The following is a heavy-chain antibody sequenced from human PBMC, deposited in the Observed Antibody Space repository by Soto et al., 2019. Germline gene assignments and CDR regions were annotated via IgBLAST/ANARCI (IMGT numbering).Heavy chain of an antibody. J-gene: IGHJ2*01. Sequence: QVQLQESGPGLVKPSQTLSLTCTVSGDSISSGLYYWSWIRQHPGKGLEWIGYIYYSGSAYYNPSLKSRATMSVDTSKNKFSLKLTSVTAADTAVYYCARELKTATGAALAWYFDLWGRGTLVTVSS. CDR2: IYYSGSA. D-gene: IGHD2-15*01. CDR1: GDSISSGLYY. CDR3: ARELKTATGAALAWYFDL. V-gene: IGHV4-31*03.